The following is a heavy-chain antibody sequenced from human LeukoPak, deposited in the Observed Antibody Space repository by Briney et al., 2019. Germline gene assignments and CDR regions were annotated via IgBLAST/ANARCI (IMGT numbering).Heavy chain of an antibody. J-gene: IGHJ3*01. CDR3: ARRPRDTSGYYLGAFHD. CDR2: IGASGADT. D-gene: IGHD3-22*01. Sequence: GGPLRLSCAASGFTFTNYAMTWVRQAPGKGLEWVSVIGASGADTYYSDSVKGRFTVSRDNSQNTLFLHMSSLRAEDTAVYFCARRPRDTSGYYLGAFHDWGQGTTVTVSS. CDR1: GFTFTNYA. V-gene: IGHV3-23*01.